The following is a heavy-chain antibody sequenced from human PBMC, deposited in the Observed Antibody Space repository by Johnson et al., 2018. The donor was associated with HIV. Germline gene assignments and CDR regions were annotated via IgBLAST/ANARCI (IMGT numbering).Heavy chain of an antibody. D-gene: IGHD6-19*01. J-gene: IGHJ3*02. V-gene: IGHV3-9*01. CDR2: ISWNSGSI. CDR3: ARDGYSSGWYGNDAFDI. CDR1: GFTFDDYA. Sequence: EVQLVESGGGLVQPGRSLRLSCAASGFTFDDYAMHWVRQAPGKGLEWVSGISWNSGSIGYADSVKGRFTISRDNAKNSLYLQMNSLRAEDTALYYCARDGYSSGWYGNDAFDIWGQGTMVTVSS.